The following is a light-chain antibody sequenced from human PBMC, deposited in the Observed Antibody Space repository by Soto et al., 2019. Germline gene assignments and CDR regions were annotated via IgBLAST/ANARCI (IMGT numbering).Light chain of an antibody. CDR3: QQSYSTWT. CDR1: QSISTY. CDR2: AAS. V-gene: IGKV1-39*01. J-gene: IGKJ1*01. Sequence: DLQMTQSPSSLSASVGDRVTITCRASQSISTYLNWYQQKPGKAPNLLIYAASSLQSGVPSRFSGSGSGTDFTLTISSLQPEDSATYYCQQSYSTWTFGQGTKVEI.